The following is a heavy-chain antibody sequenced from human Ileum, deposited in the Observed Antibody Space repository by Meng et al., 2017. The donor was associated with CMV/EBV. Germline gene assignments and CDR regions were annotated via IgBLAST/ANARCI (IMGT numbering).Heavy chain of an antibody. CDR3: AKDGIFFDGSTHMYHLEK. V-gene: IGHV3-23*01. Sequence: FTYDIYAMTWVRQAPGKGREWVGGITGRGSLTQYADSVRGRFTIARENSKNTLYLHMHGLRVEDTAVYYCAKDGIFFDGSTHMYHLEKWGQGTLVTVSS. CDR1: FTYDIYA. CDR2: ITGRGSLT. D-gene: IGHD3-3*02. J-gene: IGHJ4*02.